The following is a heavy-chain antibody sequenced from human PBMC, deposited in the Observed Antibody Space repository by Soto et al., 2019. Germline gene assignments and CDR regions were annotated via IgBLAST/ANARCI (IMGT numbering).Heavy chain of an antibody. CDR1: GGSISSGGYY. CDR3: ARAYAFWSRYYNSVRWFDP. Sequence: QVQLQESGPGLVKPSQTLSLTCTVSGGSISSGGYYWSWIRQHPGKGLEWIGYIYYSGSTYYNPSLQSRVTISVDTSNNQFSLKLSSVTAADTAVSYCARAYAFWSRYYNSVRWFDPWGQGTLVTVSS. V-gene: IGHV4-31*03. D-gene: IGHD3-3*01. CDR2: IYYSGST. J-gene: IGHJ5*02.